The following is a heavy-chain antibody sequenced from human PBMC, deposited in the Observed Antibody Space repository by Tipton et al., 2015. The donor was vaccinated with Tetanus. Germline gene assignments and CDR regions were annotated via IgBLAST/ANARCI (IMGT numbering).Heavy chain of an antibody. CDR3: ARAGETPLWGAFNS. CDR2: ISHRGST. Sequence: TLSLTCAFYGGSFSYSYWKWLRQPPGKGLGGIGEISHRGSTNYNPSLKRRVTITVDTAKNQFSPRLNSVTAADTAVYYCARAGETPLWGAFNSWGQGALVTVSS. D-gene: IGHD3-16*01. J-gene: IGHJ4*02. CDR1: GGSFSYSY. V-gene: IGHV4-34*01.